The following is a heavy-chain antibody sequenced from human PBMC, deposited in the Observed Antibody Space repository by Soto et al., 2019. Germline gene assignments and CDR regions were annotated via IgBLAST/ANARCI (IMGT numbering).Heavy chain of an antibody. V-gene: IGHV4-59*11. Sequence: QVQLQESGPGLVKPSETLSLTCVVSGGSISSHYWSWIRQPPGSGLEWIGFVHYSGSTNYSPSLKSRVTMSVDTSTNQFSLNLTSVTAADTAFYFCARRDYSTSSLGPFDYWGQGILVTVSS. CDR1: GGSISSHY. CDR2: VHYSGST. J-gene: IGHJ4*02. CDR3: ARRDYSTSSLGPFDY. D-gene: IGHD6-6*01.